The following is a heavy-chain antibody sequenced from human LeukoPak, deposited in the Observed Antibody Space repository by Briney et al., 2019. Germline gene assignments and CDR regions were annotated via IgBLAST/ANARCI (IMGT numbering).Heavy chain of an antibody. V-gene: IGHV4-59*01. CDR3: ALGDWYFDV. CDR2: IYYSGST. D-gene: IGHD3-16*01. J-gene: IGHJ2*01. Sequence: SETLSLNCTVSGGSISSYYWNWIRQPPGKELEWIGYIYYSGSTSYNPSLQSRNTISVDTSKRQFSLNLRSVTAAYTAVYYCALGDWYFDVWGRGALVTVSS. CDR1: GGSISSYY.